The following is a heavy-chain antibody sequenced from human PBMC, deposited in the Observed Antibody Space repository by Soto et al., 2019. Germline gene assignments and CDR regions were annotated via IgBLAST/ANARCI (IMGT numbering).Heavy chain of an antibody. CDR3: ASGRRELLPYSYYGMDV. D-gene: IGHD1-26*01. J-gene: IGHJ6*02. V-gene: IGHV4-59*01. CDR1: GGSISSYY. CDR2: IYYSGST. Sequence: QVQLQESGPGLVKPSETLSLTCTVSGGSISSYYWSWIRQPPGEGLEWIGYIYYSGSTNYNPSLKSRVTISVDTSKNQFSLKLSSVTAADTAVYYCASGRRELLPYSYYGMDVWGQGTTVTVSS.